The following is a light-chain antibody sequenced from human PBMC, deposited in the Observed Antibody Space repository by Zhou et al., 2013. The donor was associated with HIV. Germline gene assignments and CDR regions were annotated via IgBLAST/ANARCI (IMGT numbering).Light chain of an antibody. CDR1: QGVSTW. Sequence: DIQMTQSPSTLSASVGDRVTISCRASQGVSTWLGWYQQKPGKAPRLLIYGASRLQSGVPSRFSGSGSGTDFTLTISSLQPEDFATYYCQQANSFPYSFGQGTKLEIK. J-gene: IGKJ2*03. CDR3: QQANSFPYS. V-gene: IGKV1-12*01. CDR2: GAS.